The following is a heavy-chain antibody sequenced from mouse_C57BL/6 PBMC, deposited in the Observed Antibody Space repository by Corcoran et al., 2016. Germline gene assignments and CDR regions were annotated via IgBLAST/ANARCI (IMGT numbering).Heavy chain of an antibody. Sequence: EVQLQQSGPELVKPGASVKISCKASGYTFTDYYMNWVKQSHGKSLEWIGDINPNNGGTSYNQKFKGKATLTVDKSSSTAYMELRSLTSEDSAVYYCARPYSNYEYWGQGTTLTVSS. CDR3: ARPYSNYEY. CDR2: INPNNGGT. J-gene: IGHJ2*01. CDR1: GYTFTDYY. D-gene: IGHD2-5*01. V-gene: IGHV1-26*01.